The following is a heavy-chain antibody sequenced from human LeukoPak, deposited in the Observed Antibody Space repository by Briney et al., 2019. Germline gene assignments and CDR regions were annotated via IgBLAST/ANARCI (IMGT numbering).Heavy chain of an antibody. V-gene: IGHV3-66*01. J-gene: IGHJ3*02. D-gene: IGHD3-22*01. CDR1: GFTVSSNY. CDR3: ARERGYYDSSGYAFDI. CDR2: IYSGGST. Sequence: GGSLRLSCAASGFTVSSNYMSWVRQAPGKGLEWVSVIYSGGSTYYADSVKGRFTISRDNSKNTLYPQMNSLRAEDTAVYYCARERGYYDSSGYAFDIWGQGTMVTVSS.